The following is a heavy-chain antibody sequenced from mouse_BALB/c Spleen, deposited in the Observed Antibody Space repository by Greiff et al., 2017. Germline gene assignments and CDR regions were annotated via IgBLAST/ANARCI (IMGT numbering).Heavy chain of an antibody. CDR1: GYTFTDYE. Sequence: QVQLKQSGAELVRPGPSVTLSCKASGYTFTDYELHWVKQTPVLGLEWIGAIDPETGGTAYNQKFKGKATLTADKSSSTAYMELRSLTSEDSAVYYCTSTTVVADYWGQGTTLTVSS. CDR2: IDPETGGT. V-gene: IGHV1-15*01. D-gene: IGHD1-1*01. J-gene: IGHJ2*01. CDR3: TSTTVVADY.